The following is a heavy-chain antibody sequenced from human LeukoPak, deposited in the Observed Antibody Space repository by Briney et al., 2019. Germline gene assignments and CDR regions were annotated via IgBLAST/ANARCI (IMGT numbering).Heavy chain of an antibody. CDR1: GYTFTGYY. CDR3: ARAGGRSWFDP. Sequence: ASVKDSCKASGYTFTGYYMHWVRQAPGQGLEWMGWINPNSGGTNYAQKFQGRVTMTTDTSMSTAYMELSRLTSDDTAVYYCARAGGRSWFDPWGQGTLVTVSS. CDR2: INPNSGGT. J-gene: IGHJ5*02. V-gene: IGHV1-2*02.